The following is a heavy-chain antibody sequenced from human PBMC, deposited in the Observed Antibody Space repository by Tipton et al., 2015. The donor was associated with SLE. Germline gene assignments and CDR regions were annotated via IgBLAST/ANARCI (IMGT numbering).Heavy chain of an antibody. CDR1: GGSISDYY. CDR3: ARQYDILTPLQH. D-gene: IGHD3-9*01. V-gene: IGHV4-59*08. Sequence: LRLSCTVSGGSISDYYWTWIRQPPGKGLEWIGYIFYSGGTNYNPSLKSRVTISGDTSKNQFSLKLSSVTAADTAVYYCARQYDILTPLQHWGQGTLVTVSS. J-gene: IGHJ1*01. CDR2: IFYSGGT.